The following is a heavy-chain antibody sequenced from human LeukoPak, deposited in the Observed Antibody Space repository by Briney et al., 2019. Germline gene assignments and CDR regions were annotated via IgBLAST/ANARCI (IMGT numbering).Heavy chain of an antibody. CDR1: GFTVSSNY. D-gene: IGHD5-18*01. CDR2: LYSGGST. Sequence: PGGSLRLSCAASGFTVSSNYMNWVRQAPGQGLEWVSVLYSGGSTYYADSVKGRFTISRDNSKNTLYLQMNSLRAEDTAVYYCARDEVGAGNTYVKFDCWGQGTLVTVSS. CDR3: ARDEVGAGNTYVKFDC. J-gene: IGHJ4*02. V-gene: IGHV3-53*01.